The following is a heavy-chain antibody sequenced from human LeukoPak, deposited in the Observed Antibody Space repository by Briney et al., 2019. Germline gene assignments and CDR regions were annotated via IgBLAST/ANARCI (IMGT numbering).Heavy chain of an antibody. V-gene: IGHV3-23*01. J-gene: IGHJ4*02. Sequence: GGSLRLSCAASGFTFSSYWMHWVRQAPGKGLEWVSGISGSGDDTYYAASVKGRFIVSRDTSKNTLYLQMNSLRAEDTAVYYCAKDPLNTLMVSPTFDYWGQGTLVTVSS. CDR1: GFTFSSYW. CDR3: AKDPLNTLMVSPTFDY. D-gene: IGHD5-18*01. CDR2: ISGSGDDT.